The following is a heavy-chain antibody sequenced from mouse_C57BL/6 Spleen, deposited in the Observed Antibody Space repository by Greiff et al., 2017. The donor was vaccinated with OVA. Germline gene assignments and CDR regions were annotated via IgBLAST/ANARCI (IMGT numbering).Heavy chain of an antibody. CDR2: ISYSGST. CDR3: ARGDGSGWFAY. V-gene: IGHV3-1*01. J-gene: IGHJ3*01. D-gene: IGHD1-1*01. CDR1: GYSITSGYD. Sequence: EVKLLESGPGMVKPSQSLSLTCTVTGYSITSGYDWHWIRHFPGNKLEWMGYISYSGSTNYNPSLKSRISITHDTSKNHFFLKLNSVTTEDTATYYCARGDGSGWFAYWGQGTLVTVSA.